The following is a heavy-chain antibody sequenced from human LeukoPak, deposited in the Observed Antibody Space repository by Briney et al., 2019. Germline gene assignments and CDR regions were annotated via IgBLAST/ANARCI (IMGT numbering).Heavy chain of an antibody. D-gene: IGHD3-22*01. J-gene: IGHJ4*02. Sequence: GGSLRLSCAASGFTFSSYSMNWVRQAPGKGLEWVSSISSSSSYIYYADSVKGRFTISRDNAKNSLYLQMNSLRAEDTAVYYCARASCDSSGYYSFDYWGQGTLVTVSS. CDR1: GFTFSSYS. V-gene: IGHV3-21*01. CDR2: ISSSSSYI. CDR3: ARASCDSSGYYSFDY.